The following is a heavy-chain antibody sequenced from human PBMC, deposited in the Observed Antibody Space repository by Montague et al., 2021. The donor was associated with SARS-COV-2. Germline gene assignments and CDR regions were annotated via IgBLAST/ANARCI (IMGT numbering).Heavy chain of an antibody. CDR1: GGSITSNY. CDR2: INHSGST. V-gene: IGHV4-59*13. J-gene: IGHJ4*02. Sequence: SETLSLTCTVSGGSITSNYWSWIRQPPGKRLEWIGNINHSGSTSSNPSXXSRVTISVDTSQNQFYLKLSSVTAADTAVYYCARSRSLGSGLSFHSWYFDDWGQGTLVTVTP. CDR3: ARSRSLGSGLSFHSWYFDD. D-gene: IGHD5-12*01.